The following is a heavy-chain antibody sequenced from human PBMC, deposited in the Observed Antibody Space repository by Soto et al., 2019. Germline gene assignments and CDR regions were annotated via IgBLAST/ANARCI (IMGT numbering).Heavy chain of an antibody. CDR3: ARDLPGIAVADNAFDI. CDR2: VRFDGSDT. V-gene: IGHV3-33*01. J-gene: IGHJ3*02. Sequence: GGSLRLSCAASAFIFTGHGMHWVRQAPGKGLEWVAVVRFDGSDTHYADSVKGRFIISRDNSKNSLYLQMNSLRAEDTAVYYCARDLPGIAVADNAFDIWGQGTMVTVSS. CDR1: AFIFTGHG. D-gene: IGHD6-19*01.